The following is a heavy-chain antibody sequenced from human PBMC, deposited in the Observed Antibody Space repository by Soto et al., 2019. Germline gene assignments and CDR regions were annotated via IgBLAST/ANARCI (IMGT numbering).Heavy chain of an antibody. CDR1: GYTFTNHG. D-gene: IGHD5-18*01. CDR3: ARRVDTAMADDAFDI. CDR2: IIPFNDKA. V-gene: IGHV1-69*10. J-gene: IGHJ3*02. Sequence: GASVKFSCKASGYTFTNHGISWVRQAPGQGLEWVGGIIPFNDKANYAQKFKGRVTITADKSTSTAYMELSSLRSEDTAVYYCARRVDTAMADDAFDIWGQGTMVTVSS.